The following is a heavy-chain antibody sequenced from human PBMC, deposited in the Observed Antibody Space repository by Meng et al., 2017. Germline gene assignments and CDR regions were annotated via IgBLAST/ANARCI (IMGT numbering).Heavy chain of an antibody. D-gene: IGHD3-10*01. J-gene: IGHJ4*02. Sequence: QVQRVQSGVELKKPGASVKVSCKASGYTFTGYYMHWVRQAPGQGLEWMGRINPNSGGTNYAQKFQGRVTMTRDTSISTAYMELSRLRSDDTAVYYCARGLYGSGSPREYFDYWGQGTLVTVSS. V-gene: IGHV1-2*06. CDR1: GYTFTGYY. CDR2: INPNSGGT. CDR3: ARGLYGSGSPREYFDY.